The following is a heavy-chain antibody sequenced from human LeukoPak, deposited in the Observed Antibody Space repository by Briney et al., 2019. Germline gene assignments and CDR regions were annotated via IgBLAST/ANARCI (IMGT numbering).Heavy chain of an antibody. CDR1: GGSISSYY. D-gene: IGHD1-26*01. V-gene: IGHV4-59*01. CDR2: IYYSGST. J-gene: IGHJ4*02. Sequence: SETLSLTCTVSGGSISSYYWSRIRQPPGKGLEWIGYIYYSGSTNYNPSLKSRVTISVDTSKNQFSLKLSSVTAADTAVYYCARVVVGATILFDYWGQGTLVTVSS. CDR3: ARVVVGATILFDY.